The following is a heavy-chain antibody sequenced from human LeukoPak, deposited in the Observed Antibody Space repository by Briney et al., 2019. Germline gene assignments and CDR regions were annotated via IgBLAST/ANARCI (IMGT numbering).Heavy chain of an antibody. J-gene: IGHJ4*02. CDR2: ISYSGTT. CDR1: GDPINSGN. CDR3: ARSPSGTYFRFDY. Sequence: PSETLSLTCSVSGDPINSGNWGWIRQPPGEGLEWIGSISYSGTTYYNPSLKTRVTLSVDTSKNQFSLKLTSVTAADTAVYYCARSPSGTYFRFDYWGQGTLVTVSS. V-gene: IGHV4-39*01. D-gene: IGHD1-26*01.